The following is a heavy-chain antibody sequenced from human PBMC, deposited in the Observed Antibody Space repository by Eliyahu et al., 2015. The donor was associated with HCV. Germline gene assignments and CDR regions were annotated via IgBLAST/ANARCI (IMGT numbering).Heavy chain of an antibody. CDR2: INPKSGDT. V-gene: IGHV1-2*02. CDR3: AREAAAGTRWFDP. CDR1: GYTFTGHY. Sequence: QVQLVQSGAEXKXPGXSVKVSXXVXGYTFTGHYMHWLRQAPGQGPEWMGWINPKSGDTKYAQKFQGRVDMTRETSISTAHMELSSLTSDDTAVYYCAREAAAGTRWFDPWGPGTLVIVSS. J-gene: IGHJ5*02. D-gene: IGHD6-13*01.